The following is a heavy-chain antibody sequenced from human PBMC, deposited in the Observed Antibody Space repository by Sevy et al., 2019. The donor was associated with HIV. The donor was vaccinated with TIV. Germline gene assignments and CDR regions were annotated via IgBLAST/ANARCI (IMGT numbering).Heavy chain of an antibody. J-gene: IGHJ4*02. CDR2: ISYDGSNK. Sequence: GGSLRLSCAASGFTFSSYGMHWVRQAPGKGLEWVAVISYDGSNKYYADSVKGRFTISRDNSKNTLYLQMNSLRAEDTAVYYCAKAYSIAVAGYYFVYWGQGTLVTVSS. D-gene: IGHD6-19*01. CDR3: AKAYSIAVAGYYFVY. CDR1: GFTFSSYG. V-gene: IGHV3-30*18.